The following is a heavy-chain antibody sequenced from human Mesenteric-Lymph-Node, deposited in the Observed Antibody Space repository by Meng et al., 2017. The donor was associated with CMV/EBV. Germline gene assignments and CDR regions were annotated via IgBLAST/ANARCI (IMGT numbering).Heavy chain of an antibody. Sequence: GESLKISCAASGFTFSSYSMNWVRQAPGKGLEWVSGVSGSGGGTEYADSVKGRFTISRDNSKNTLYLQMSSLRVEDTAIYYCAKEFYDFWTDYYYYGLDVWGQGTTVTVSS. CDR2: VSGSGGGT. CDR3: AKEFYDFWTDYYYYGLDV. V-gene: IGHV3-23*01. J-gene: IGHJ6*02. CDR1: GFTFSSYS. D-gene: IGHD3-3*01.